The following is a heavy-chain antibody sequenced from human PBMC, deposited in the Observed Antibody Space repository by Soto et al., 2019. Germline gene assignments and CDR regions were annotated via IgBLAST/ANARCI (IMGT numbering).Heavy chain of an antibody. CDR3: AADHVVRVVNSYYYYGMDV. CDR2: IVVGSGNT. D-gene: IGHD3-10*01. J-gene: IGHJ6*02. CDR1: GFTFTSSA. V-gene: IGHV1-58*01. Sequence: SVKVSCKASGFTFTSSAVQWVRQARGQRLEWIGWIVVGSGNTNYAQKFQERVTITRDMSTSTAYMELSSLRSEDTAVYYCAADHVVRVVNSYYYYGMDVWGQGTTVTVSS.